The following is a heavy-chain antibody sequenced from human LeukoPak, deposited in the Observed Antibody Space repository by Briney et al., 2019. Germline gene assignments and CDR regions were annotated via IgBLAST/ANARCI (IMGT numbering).Heavy chain of an antibody. CDR2: INNYGDST. J-gene: IGHJ4*02. V-gene: IGHV3-64D*06. CDR1: GFTFGSYA. Sequence: PGGSLRLSCSASGFTFGSYAMHWVRQAPGKGLEYVSAINNYGDSTYYADSVKGRFTISRDNSKNTLYLQMSSLRAEDTAVYSCVKPNLAVAGTRYFDSCGQGTLVTVSS. D-gene: IGHD6-19*01. CDR3: VKPNLAVAGTRYFDS.